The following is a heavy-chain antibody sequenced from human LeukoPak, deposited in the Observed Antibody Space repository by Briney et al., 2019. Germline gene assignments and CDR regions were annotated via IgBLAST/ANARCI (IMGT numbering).Heavy chain of an antibody. J-gene: IGHJ4*02. D-gene: IGHD1-14*01. Sequence: GGSLRLSCAASGFTFDDYAMHWVRQAPGKGLEWVSGISWNSGSIGYADSVKGRFTISRDNSKNTLYLQMNSLRAEDTAVYYCAKDSLPHRPSNFDYWGQGTLVTVSS. CDR2: ISWNSGSI. CDR1: GFTFDDYA. V-gene: IGHV3-9*01. CDR3: AKDSLPHRPSNFDY.